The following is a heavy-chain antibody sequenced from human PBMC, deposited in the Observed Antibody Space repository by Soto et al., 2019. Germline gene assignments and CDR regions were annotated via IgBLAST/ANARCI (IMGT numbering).Heavy chain of an antibody. J-gene: IGHJ4*02. Sequence: QVQLVQSGAEVKKPGASVKVSCKASGYTFTNYGISWVRQAPGQGLEWMGWISAYNGNTDYAQKLQGRVTMTTDTSXXTAYMELRSLRSDDTAVYYCARVXAYXVXTSCHDYWGQGTLVTVSS. CDR2: ISAYNGNT. D-gene: IGHD2-2*01. CDR1: GYTFTNYG. CDR3: ARVXAYXVXTSCHDY. V-gene: IGHV1-18*01.